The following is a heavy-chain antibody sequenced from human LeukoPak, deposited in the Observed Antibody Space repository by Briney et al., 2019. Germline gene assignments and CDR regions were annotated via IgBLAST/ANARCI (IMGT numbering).Heavy chain of an antibody. Sequence: SETLSLTCTVSGGSISSGGYYWSWIRQHPGKGLEWIGYIYYSGSTYYNPSLKSRVTISVDMSKNQFSLKLSSVTAADTAVYYCARGVLLNSGYDYLPHFDYWGQGTLVTVSS. D-gene: IGHD5-12*01. CDR2: IYYSGST. CDR3: ARGVLLNSGYDYLPHFDY. CDR1: GGSISSGGYY. V-gene: IGHV4-31*03. J-gene: IGHJ4*02.